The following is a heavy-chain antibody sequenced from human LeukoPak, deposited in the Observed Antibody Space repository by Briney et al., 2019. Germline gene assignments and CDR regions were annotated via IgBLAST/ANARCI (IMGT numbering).Heavy chain of an antibody. Sequence: GESLKISCKGSGYSLTSYWISWVRQMPGKGLEWMGRIDPSDSYTNYSPSFQGHVTISADKSISTAYLQWSSLKASDTAMYYCARREGDWFDPWGQGTLVTVSP. CDR1: GYSLTSYW. V-gene: IGHV5-10-1*01. CDR2: IDPSDSYT. CDR3: ARREGDWFDP. J-gene: IGHJ5*02.